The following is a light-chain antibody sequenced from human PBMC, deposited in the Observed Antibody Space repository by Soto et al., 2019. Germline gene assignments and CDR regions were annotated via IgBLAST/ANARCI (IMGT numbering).Light chain of an antibody. Sequence: IHMTHSPSTLSVSLGEMVTITFRASHTISSWLAWYQQKPGKAPKLLIYKASTLKSGVPSRFSGSGSGTEFTLTISSLQPDDFATYYCQHYNSYSEAFGQGTRWIS. CDR3: QHYNSYSEA. J-gene: IGKJ1*01. CDR2: KAS. V-gene: IGKV1-5*03. CDR1: HTISSW.